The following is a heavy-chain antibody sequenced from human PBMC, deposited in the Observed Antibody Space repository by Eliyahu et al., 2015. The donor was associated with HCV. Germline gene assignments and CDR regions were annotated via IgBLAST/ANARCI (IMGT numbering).Heavy chain of an antibody. CDR2: IKSQDDGGTI. CDR1: GLTFSDAW. D-gene: IGHD1-7*01. J-gene: IGHJ4*02. V-gene: IGHV3-15*01. Sequence: EVQLVDSGGGLVKPGGSLRLSXAAXGLTFSDAWMSWVRQAPGQGLEWVGRIKSQDDGGTIDYAAPVKGRFIISRDDSKNMAYLQMRSLKTEDTAVYYCTTVGTYSYEGGTYYPLESWGQGTLVTVSS. CDR3: TTVGTYSYEGGTYYPLES.